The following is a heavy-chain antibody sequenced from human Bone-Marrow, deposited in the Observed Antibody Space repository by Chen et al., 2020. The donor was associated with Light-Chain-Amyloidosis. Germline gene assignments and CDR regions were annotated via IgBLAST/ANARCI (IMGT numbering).Heavy chain of an antibody. CDR3: ARRGDGYNFDY. V-gene: IGHV4-59*08. D-gene: IGHD5-12*01. Sequence: QVQLQESGPGLVKPSETLSLTCSVSGGSISIYYWSWIRQPPGKGLEWIGYIYSSGNSNYNPSLKSRVTISIDTSKNQFSLKLSSVTAADTAVYYCARRGDGYNFDYWGQETLVTVSS. J-gene: IGHJ4*02. CDR2: IYSSGNS. CDR1: GGSISIYY.